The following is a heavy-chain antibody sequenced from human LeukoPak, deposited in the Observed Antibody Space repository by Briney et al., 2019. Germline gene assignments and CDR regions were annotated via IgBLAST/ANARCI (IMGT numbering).Heavy chain of an antibody. J-gene: IGHJ6*02. D-gene: IGHD1-14*01. V-gene: IGHV4-59*13. CDR1: GGSIGTYY. Sequence: SETLSLTCTVSGGSIGTYYWSWIRQPPGKGLEWIGYIYYSGSTNYNPSLKSRVTISVYTSKNQFSLKLNSVTAADTAVYYCAREGRTHGMDVWGQGTTVTVSS. CDR3: AREGRTHGMDV. CDR2: IYYSGST.